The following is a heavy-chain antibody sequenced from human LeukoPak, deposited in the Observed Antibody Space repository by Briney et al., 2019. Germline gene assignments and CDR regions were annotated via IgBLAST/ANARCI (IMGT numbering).Heavy chain of an antibody. CDR2: INHSGST. D-gene: IGHD2-15*01. CDR3: ARDGAVAATSNRNAFDI. V-gene: IGHV4-34*01. CDR1: GGSFSGYY. Sequence: SETLSLTCAVYGGSFSGYYWSWIRQPPGKGLEWIGEINHSGSTNYNPSLKSRVTISVDTSKNQFSLKLSSVTAADTAVYYCARDGAVAATSNRNAFDIWGQGTMVTVSS. J-gene: IGHJ3*02.